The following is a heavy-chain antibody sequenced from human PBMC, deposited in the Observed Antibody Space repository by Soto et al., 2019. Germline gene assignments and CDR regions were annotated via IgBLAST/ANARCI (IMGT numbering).Heavy chain of an antibody. J-gene: IGHJ3*02. D-gene: IGHD1-26*01. CDR3: ATALLVGPKKGAFDI. Sequence: PGESLKISCKGSGYSFTSYWISWVRQMPGKGLEWMGRIDPSDSYTNYSPSFQGHVTISADKSISTAYLQWSSLKASDTAMYHCATALLVGPKKGAFDIWVQGTMVTVSS. CDR2: IDPSDSYT. CDR1: GYSFTSYW. V-gene: IGHV5-10-1*01.